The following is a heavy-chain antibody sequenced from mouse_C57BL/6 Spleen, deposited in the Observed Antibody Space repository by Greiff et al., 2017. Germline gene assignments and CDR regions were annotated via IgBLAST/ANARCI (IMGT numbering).Heavy chain of an antibody. Sequence: QVQLQQSGAELARPGASVKLSCKASGYTFTSYGISWVKQRTGQGLEWIGEIYPRSGNPYYNEKFRGKATLTADKSSSTAYMELRSMTSEDSAVYFCARGEDGPDYWGQGTSLTVSS. V-gene: IGHV1-81*01. CDR1: GYTFTSYG. J-gene: IGHJ2*02. CDR2: IYPRSGNP. CDR3: ARGEDGPDY. D-gene: IGHD1-2*01.